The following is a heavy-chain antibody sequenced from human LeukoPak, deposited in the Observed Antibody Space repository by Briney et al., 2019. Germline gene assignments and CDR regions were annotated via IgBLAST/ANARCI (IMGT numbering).Heavy chain of an antibody. CDR2: ISSSGSYI. D-gene: IGHD1-1*01. J-gene: IGHJ4*02. CDR3: ARDRNDDYFDY. V-gene: IGHV3-21*01. Sequence: GMSLRLSCVVPGFTFSSYSMNWVRQAPGKGLEWVSSISSSGSYIYYADSVKGRFTISRDNAKNSLYLQMNSLRAEDTAVYYCARDRNDDYFDYWGQGTLVTVSS. CDR1: GFTFSSYS.